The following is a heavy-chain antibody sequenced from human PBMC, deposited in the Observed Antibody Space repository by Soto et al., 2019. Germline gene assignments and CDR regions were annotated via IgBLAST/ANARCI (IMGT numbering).Heavy chain of an antibody. CDR3: ARWGSLERGY. CDR2: IIPILGRA. D-gene: IGHD1-1*01. CDR1: GGTFSSYT. Sequence: QVQLVQSGAEVKKPGSSVKVSCKASGGTFSSYTISWVRQAPGQGLEWMGRIIPILGRANYAQKCQGRVTITADKSTSTAYMELSSLRSEATVVYYCARWGSLERGYWGQGTLVTVSS. J-gene: IGHJ4*02. V-gene: IGHV1-69*02.